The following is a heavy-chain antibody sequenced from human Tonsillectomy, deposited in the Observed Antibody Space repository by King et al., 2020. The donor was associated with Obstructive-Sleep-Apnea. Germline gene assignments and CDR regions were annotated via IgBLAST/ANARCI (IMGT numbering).Heavy chain of an antibody. Sequence: QLVQSGAEVKKPGASVRISCKASGYTFTSYYIHWVRQAPGQGLEWMGTINPSGGGTSYAQKFQGRVTMTRDTSTSTVYMELSSLRSEDTAVYYCARENCSSTNCFGEDAFDIWGQGTMVTVSS. CDR2: INPSGGGT. J-gene: IGHJ3*02. CDR1: GYTFTSYY. CDR3: ARENCSSTNCFGEDAFDI. V-gene: IGHV1-46*01. D-gene: IGHD2-2*01.